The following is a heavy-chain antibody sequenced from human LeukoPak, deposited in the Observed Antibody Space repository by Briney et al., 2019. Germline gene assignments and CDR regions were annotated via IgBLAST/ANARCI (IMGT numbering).Heavy chain of an antibody. J-gene: IGHJ4*02. Sequence: PGRSLRLSCAASGFKFDNYAMHWVRQAPGKGLEWVSSISWNSDIIAYADSVKGRFTISRDNSKNSLYLQMNSLRAEDTALYYCAAGEWATRAFDYWGQGTLVTVSS. CDR1: GFKFDNYA. CDR2: ISWNSDII. D-gene: IGHD3-16*01. V-gene: IGHV3-9*01. CDR3: AAGEWATRAFDY.